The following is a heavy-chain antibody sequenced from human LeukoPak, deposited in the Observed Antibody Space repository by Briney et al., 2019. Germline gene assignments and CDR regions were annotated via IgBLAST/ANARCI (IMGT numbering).Heavy chain of an antibody. CDR3: ARGTPSYGSGHPEYYYGMDV. Sequence: SETLSLTCAVYGGSFSGYYWSWIRQPPGKGLEWIGEINHSGSTNYNPSLKSRVTISVDTSKNQFSLKLSSVTAADTAVYYCARGTPSYGSGHPEYYYGMDVWGQGTTVTVSS. V-gene: IGHV4-34*01. J-gene: IGHJ6*02. CDR2: INHSGST. CDR1: GGSFSGYY. D-gene: IGHD3-10*01.